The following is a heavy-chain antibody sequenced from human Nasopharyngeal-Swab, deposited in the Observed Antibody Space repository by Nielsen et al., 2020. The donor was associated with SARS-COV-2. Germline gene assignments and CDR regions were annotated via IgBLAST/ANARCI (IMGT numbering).Heavy chain of an antibody. Sequence: SVKVSCKASGGTFSSYAISWVRQAPGQGLERMGGIIPIFGTANYAQKFQGRVTITADESTSTAYMELSSLRSEDTAVYYCARVTAMAEGYYYGMDVWGQGTTVTVSS. J-gene: IGHJ6*02. D-gene: IGHD5-18*01. CDR1: GGTFSSYA. V-gene: IGHV1-69*13. CDR2: IIPIFGTA. CDR3: ARVTAMAEGYYYGMDV.